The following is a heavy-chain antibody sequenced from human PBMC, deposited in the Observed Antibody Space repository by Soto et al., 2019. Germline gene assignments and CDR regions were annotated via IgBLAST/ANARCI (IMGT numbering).Heavy chain of an antibody. CDR3: ASSGYSSSWYEAEYSQH. CDR2: IYYSGST. V-gene: IGHV4-30-4*01. D-gene: IGHD6-13*01. Sequence: TLSLTCTVSGGSISSGDYYWSWIRQPPGKGLEWIGYIYYSGSTYYNPSLKSRVTISVDTSKNQFSLKLSSVTAADTAVYYCASSGYSSSWYEAEYSQHWGQGTLVTVSS. CDR1: GGSISSGDYY. J-gene: IGHJ1*01.